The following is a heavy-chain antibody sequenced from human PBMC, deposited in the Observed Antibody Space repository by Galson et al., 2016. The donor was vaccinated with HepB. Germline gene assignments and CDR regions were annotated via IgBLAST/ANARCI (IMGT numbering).Heavy chain of an antibody. D-gene: IGHD6-19*01. V-gene: IGHV4-59*01. CDR2: IYYSGST. CDR1: GGSINSYY. CDR3: ATDSSGWYRGAFDI. J-gene: IGHJ3*02. Sequence: ETLSLTCTVSGGSINSYYWSWIRQPPGKGLEWIGYIYYSGSTKYNPSLKSRVTISVDRSKNQFSLKLNSVTAADTAVYYCATDSSGWYRGAFDIWGQGTMVTVSS.